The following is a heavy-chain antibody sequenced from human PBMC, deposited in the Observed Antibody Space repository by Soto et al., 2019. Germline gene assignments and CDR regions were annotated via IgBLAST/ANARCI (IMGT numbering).Heavy chain of an antibody. CDR3: ARDRPHYGAGSYTVESLDY. CDR2: IYYSGST. CDR1: GGSISSGGYY. D-gene: IGHD3-10*01. J-gene: IGHJ4*02. Sequence: QVQLQESGPGLVKPSQTLSLTCTVSGGSISSGGYYWSWIRQHPGKGLEWIGYIYYSGSTYYNPSLKRRVTISVETSKNQFSLKLSSVTAADTAVYYCARDRPHYGAGSYTVESLDYWGQGTLVTVSS. V-gene: IGHV4-31*03.